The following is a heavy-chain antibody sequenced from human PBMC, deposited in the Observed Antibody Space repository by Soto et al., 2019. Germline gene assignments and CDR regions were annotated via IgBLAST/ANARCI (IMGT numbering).Heavy chain of an antibody. J-gene: IGHJ3*02. Sequence: PWGSLRLSCAASGFTFSSYGMHWVRQAPGKGLEWVAVIWYDGSNKYYADSVKGRFTISRDNSKNTLYLQWSSLKASDTAMYYCARHQRVATIFDAFDIWGQGTMVTVSS. V-gene: IGHV3-33*01. CDR2: IWYDGSNK. D-gene: IGHD5-12*01. CDR3: ARHQRVATIFDAFDI. CDR1: GFTFSSYG.